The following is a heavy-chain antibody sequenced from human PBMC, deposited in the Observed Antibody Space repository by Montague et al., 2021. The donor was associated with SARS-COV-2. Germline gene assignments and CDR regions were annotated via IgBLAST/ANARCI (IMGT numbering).Heavy chain of an antibody. Sequence: ETLSLTCTVSGGSISSYYWSWIRQPPGKGLEWIGYIYYSGSTNYNPSLKSRVTISVDTSKNQFSLKLSSVTSADTAVYYCARVFPRWLQFDPYFDYWGQGTLVTVSS. V-gene: IGHV4-59*01. J-gene: IGHJ4*02. CDR3: ARVFPRWLQFDPYFDY. CDR2: IYYSGST. D-gene: IGHD5-24*01. CDR1: GGSISSYY.